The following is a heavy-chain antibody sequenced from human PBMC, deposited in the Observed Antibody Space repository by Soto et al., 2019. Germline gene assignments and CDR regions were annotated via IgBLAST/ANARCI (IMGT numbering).Heavy chain of an antibody. Sequence: EVQLLESGRGLVQHGGSLRLFCAAYGFTFSSYAMSWVRQAPGKGLEWVSAISGSGGSTYYVDSVKGRFTISRDNSKNTLYLQMNSLRADDTAVYYCAKDLEQWLGHYFDYWGQGTLVTVPS. CDR2: ISGSGGST. CDR3: AKDLEQWLGHYFDY. D-gene: IGHD6-19*01. CDR1: GFTFSSYA. J-gene: IGHJ4*02. V-gene: IGHV3-23*01.